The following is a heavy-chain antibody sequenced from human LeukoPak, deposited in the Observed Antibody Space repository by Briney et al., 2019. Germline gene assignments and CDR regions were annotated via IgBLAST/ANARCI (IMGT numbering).Heavy chain of an antibody. D-gene: IGHD3-22*01. CDR1: GFTFSSYG. J-gene: IGHJ4*02. Sequence: GGSLRLSCAASGFTFSSYGMHWVRQAPGKGLEWVAFIRYDGSNKYYADSVKGRFTISRDNSKNTLYLQMNSLRAEDTAVYYCAKGGRYYDSSGYYSFDYWGQGTLVTVSS. V-gene: IGHV3-30*02. CDR2: IRYDGSNK. CDR3: AKGGRYYDSSGYYSFDY.